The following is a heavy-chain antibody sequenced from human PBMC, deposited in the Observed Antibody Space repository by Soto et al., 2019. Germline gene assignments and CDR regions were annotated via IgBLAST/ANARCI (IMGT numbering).Heavy chain of an antibody. V-gene: IGHV1-46*01. CDR1: GYTFTSYY. CDR3: AREGDGDYTYYYYGMDV. D-gene: IGHD4-17*01. J-gene: IGHJ6*02. Sequence: QVQLVQSGAEVKKPGASVKVSCKASGYTFTSYYMHWVRQAPGQGLEWMGIINPSGGSTSYAQKFQGRVTMTRDTSTSTVYMELSSLRSEDTAVYYCAREGDGDYTYYYYGMDVWGQGTTVTVSS. CDR2: INPSGGST.